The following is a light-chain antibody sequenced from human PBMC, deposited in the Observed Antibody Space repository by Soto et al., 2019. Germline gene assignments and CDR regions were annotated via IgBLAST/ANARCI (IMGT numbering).Light chain of an antibody. CDR3: QQRTNWPLT. CDR1: QSVDTF. Sequence: EIVLTQSPVNLSLSPGERATLSCRASQSVDTFLAWYQQKPGQAPRLLIFDASNRAPGILHRFNGSGSGKAFTLTITSLEPEDFAVYYCQQRTNWPLTFGGGTKVEV. J-gene: IGKJ4*01. V-gene: IGKV3-11*01. CDR2: DAS.